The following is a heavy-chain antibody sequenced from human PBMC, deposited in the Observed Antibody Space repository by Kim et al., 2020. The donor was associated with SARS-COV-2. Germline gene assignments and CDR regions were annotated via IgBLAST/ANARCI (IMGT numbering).Heavy chain of an antibody. CDR1: GYSFTSYW. D-gene: IGHD3-10*01. CDR3: ARLRITMVRGVITYFDY. Sequence: VESLKISCKGSGYSFTSYWIGWVRQMPGKGLEWMGIIYPGDSDTRYSPSFQGQVTISADKSISTAYLQWSSLKASDTAMYYCARLRITMVRGVITYFDYWGQGTLVTVSS. V-gene: IGHV5-51*01. CDR2: IYPGDSDT. J-gene: IGHJ4*02.